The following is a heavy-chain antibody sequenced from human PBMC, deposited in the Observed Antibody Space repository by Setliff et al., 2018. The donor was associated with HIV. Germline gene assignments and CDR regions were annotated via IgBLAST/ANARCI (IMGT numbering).Heavy chain of an antibody. CDR2: SKNRVDNFAT. D-gene: IGHD3-10*01. V-gene: IGHV3-72*01. J-gene: IGHJ6*03. CDR1: GFTFKAYC. Sequence: GSLRLSCAASGFTFKAYCVDWVRQAPGKGLEWVARSKNRVDNFATEYAASVKGRFTISRDESETSLYLQMNSLEIEDTAVYYCVRDLAATSMVRGRLYHYYYMDVWGKGTPVTVSS. CDR3: VRDLAATSMVRGRLYHYYYMDV.